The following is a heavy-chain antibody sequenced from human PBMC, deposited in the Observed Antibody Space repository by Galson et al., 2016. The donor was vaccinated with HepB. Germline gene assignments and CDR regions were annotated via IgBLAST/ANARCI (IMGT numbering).Heavy chain of an antibody. CDR3: ARGIRGSGWSDLMMDV. J-gene: IGHJ6*02. Sequence: SLRLSCAASRFTFSSYGMHWVRQAPGKGLEWVSVIWCDGRNYFYADSVKGRFTISRDNSKNTVYLEMNSLRAEDTAVYYCARGIRGSGWSDLMMDVWGQGTTVTVSS. D-gene: IGHD6-19*01. CDR1: RFTFSSYG. V-gene: IGHV3-33*01. CDR2: IWCDGRNY.